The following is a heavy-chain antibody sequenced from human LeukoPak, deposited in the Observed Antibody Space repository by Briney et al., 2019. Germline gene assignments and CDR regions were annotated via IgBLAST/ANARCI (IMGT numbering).Heavy chain of an antibody. CDR2: IYTGTT. J-gene: IGHJ4*02. Sequence: SETLSLTCTVSGGSISTFFWTWIRQSAGKGLEWIGRIYTGTTYYNPSLESRAAISVDTSNNRFSLKLTSLTAAYTAVYYCARGTEMTSFTGYYSFDYWGRGSLVTVSS. V-gene: IGHV4-4*07. CDR3: ARGTEMTSFTGYYSFDY. D-gene: IGHD3-9*01. CDR1: GGSISTFF.